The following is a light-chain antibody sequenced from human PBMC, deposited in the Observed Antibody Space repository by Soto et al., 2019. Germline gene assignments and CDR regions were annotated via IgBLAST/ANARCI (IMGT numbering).Light chain of an antibody. CDR1: SSNIGNNF. Sequence: QSVVTQAPSASGTPGQRVVISCSGTSSNIGNNFVYWYQRLPGTAPKLLIYRNNQRRSGVPDRFSGSKSGTSAFLAISGLRSEDEAECYCAAWDDSLYGHYVFGTGTKLTVL. CDR3: AAWDDSLYGHYV. V-gene: IGLV1-47*01. J-gene: IGLJ1*01. CDR2: RNN.